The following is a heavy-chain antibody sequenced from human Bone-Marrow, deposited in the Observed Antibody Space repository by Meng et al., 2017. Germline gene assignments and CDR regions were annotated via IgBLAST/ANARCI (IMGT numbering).Heavy chain of an antibody. CDR3: ARGWTDRYSSSWLNDY. CDR1: GFSLSDYW. J-gene: IGHJ4*02. D-gene: IGHD6-13*01. Sequence: GGSLRLSCAASGFSLSDYWMIWLRQAPGKGLEWVANIRQDALDKYYLDSVKGRFTISRDNAKNSLYLQMNSLRAEDTAVYYCARGWTDRYSSSWLNDYWGQGTLVTVSS. CDR2: IRQDALDK. V-gene: IGHV3-7*01.